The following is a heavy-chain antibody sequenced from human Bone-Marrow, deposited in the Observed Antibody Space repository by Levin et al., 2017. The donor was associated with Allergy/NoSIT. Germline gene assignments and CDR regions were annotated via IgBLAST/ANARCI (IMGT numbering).Heavy chain of an antibody. CDR3: AKLPYGVVWSGYLFDY. D-gene: IGHD3-3*01. CDR2: ISGSGGST. J-gene: IGHJ4*02. CDR1: GFTFSSYA. V-gene: IGHV3-23*01. Sequence: PGGSLRLSCAASGFTFSSYAMSWVRQAPGKGLEWVSAISGSGGSTYYADSVKGRFTISRDNSKNTLYLQMNSLRAEDTAVYYCAKLPYGVVWSGYLFDYWGQGTLVTVSS.